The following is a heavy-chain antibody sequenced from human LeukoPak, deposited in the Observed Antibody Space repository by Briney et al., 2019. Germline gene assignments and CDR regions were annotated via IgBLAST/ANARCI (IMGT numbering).Heavy chain of an antibody. CDR1: GFTFSSYS. Sequence: GGSLRLSCAASGFTFSSYSMNWVRQAPGEGLEWVTSISSSGSFIYYADSVKGRFTISRDNARNSLFLQMNSLRAEDTAVYYCARDLRYCSSASCSENGAFDIWGQGTMVTVSS. CDR2: ISSSGSFI. CDR3: ARDLRYCSSASCSENGAFDI. V-gene: IGHV3-21*01. D-gene: IGHD2-2*01. J-gene: IGHJ3*02.